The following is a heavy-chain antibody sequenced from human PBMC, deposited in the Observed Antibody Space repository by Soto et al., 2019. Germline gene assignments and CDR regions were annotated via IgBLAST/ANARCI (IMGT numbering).Heavy chain of an antibody. J-gene: IGHJ4*01. CDR2: ITSSSSYI. Sequence: LRLSCAASRFTFSSYSMNWVRQAPGTGLEWVSSITSSSSYIYYADSVKGRFTISRDNAKNSLYLQMNSLRAADTAVYYCARDRDSSSLDFGCWGHGTLVTVAS. V-gene: IGHV3-21*01. CDR1: RFTFSSYS. CDR3: ARDRDSSSLDFGC. D-gene: IGHD6-6*01.